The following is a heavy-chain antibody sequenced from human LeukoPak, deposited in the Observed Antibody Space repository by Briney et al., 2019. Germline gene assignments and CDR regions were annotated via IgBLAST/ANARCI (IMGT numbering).Heavy chain of an antibody. V-gene: IGHV4-59*01. CDR3: ARSGYFDL. CDR1: GASISSYY. Sequence: PSETLSLTFTVSGASISSYYWSWIRQPPGKGLEWIGYIYSTGSTNYNPSLKSRVTISVDTSKNQFSLKLSSVTAADTAVYYCARSGYFDLWGRGTLVTVSS. J-gene: IGHJ2*01. D-gene: IGHD3-3*01. CDR2: IYSTGST.